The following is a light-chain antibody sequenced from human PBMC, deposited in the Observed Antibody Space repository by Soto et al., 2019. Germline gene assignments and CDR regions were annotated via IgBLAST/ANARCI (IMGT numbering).Light chain of an antibody. J-gene: IGLJ3*02. V-gene: IGLV2-14*03. CDR1: SSDFDDYTY. CDR2: DVS. CDR3: TSYRSTDTVWV. Sequence: QSALTQPASVSGSPGQSVTISCTGTSSDFDDYTYVSWYQQHPGKAPKLMMYDVSYRPSGVSNRFYASKSDNTASLTISGLQAEDEAVYYCTSYRSTDTVWVLGGGTKLTVL.